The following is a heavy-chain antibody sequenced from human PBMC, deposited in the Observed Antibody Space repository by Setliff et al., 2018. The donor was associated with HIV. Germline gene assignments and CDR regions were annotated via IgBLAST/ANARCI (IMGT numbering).Heavy chain of an antibody. CDR2: ISTYNGQR. Sequence: ASVKVSCKSSGYTFSQCGISWVRQAPGQGLEWMGWISTYNGQRNYAQKVQGRVTFTTDTSTSTAYMEMRSLRSDDTAVYYCASEGVREPRSNTLYYGMDVWGQGTTVTVSS. CDR1: GYTFSQCG. D-gene: IGHD3-10*01. CDR3: ASEGVREPRSNTLYYGMDV. J-gene: IGHJ6*02. V-gene: IGHV1-18*01.